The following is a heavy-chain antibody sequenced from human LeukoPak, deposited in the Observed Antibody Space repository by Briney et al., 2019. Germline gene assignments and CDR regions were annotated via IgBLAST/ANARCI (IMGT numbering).Heavy chain of an antibody. D-gene: IGHD6-6*01. CDR1: GDSVSSNSAT. Sequence: SQTLPLTCAISGDSVSSNSATWNWFRQSPSRGLEWLGRTYYRSQWYNDYAVSVKSRITINPDTSKNQFSLQLNSVTPEDTAVYYCARRGPAGSSSSGMDVWGQGTTVTVS. J-gene: IGHJ6*02. CDR2: TYYRSQWYN. V-gene: IGHV6-1*01. CDR3: ARRGPAGSSSSGMDV.